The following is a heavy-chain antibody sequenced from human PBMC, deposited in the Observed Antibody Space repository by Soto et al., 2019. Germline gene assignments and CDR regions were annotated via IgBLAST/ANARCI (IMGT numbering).Heavy chain of an antibody. CDR1: GFTFSSYE. CDR2: ISSSGSTT. V-gene: IGHV3-48*03. D-gene: IGHD3-22*01. CDR3: AREENYYESSGYAGRYFDY. Sequence: EVQLVESGGGSVEPGGSLRLSCEVSGFTFSSYEMSWVRQAPGKGLECMAYISSSGSTTDHADSVKGRFTVSRDNAKNSLYLEMNSLRVEDSGIYYCAREENYYESSGYAGRYFDYWGQGALVTVSS. J-gene: IGHJ4*02.